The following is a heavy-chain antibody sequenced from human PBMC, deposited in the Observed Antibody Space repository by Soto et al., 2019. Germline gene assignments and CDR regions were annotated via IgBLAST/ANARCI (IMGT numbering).Heavy chain of an antibody. V-gene: IGHV3-30*18. J-gene: IGHJ6*02. CDR2: ISYDGSNK. D-gene: IGHD3-10*01. CDR3: AKDQSVRGAIPCGMDL. Sequence: PGGSLRLSCAASGFIFSNYGIHWVRQAPGKGLEWVAVISYDGSNKNYADSVKGRFTISRDNSKNTLYLHMNSLRAEDTAVYYCAKDQSVRGAIPCGMDLWGQGTKGTVSS. CDR1: GFIFSNYG.